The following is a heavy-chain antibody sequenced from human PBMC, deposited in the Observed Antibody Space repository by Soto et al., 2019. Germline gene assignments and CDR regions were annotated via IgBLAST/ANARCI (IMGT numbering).Heavy chain of an antibody. CDR3: VRDDVHCSGGRCYGVPMDV. Sequence: GGSLRLSCAASGFTFSSYGMHWVRQAPGKGLEWVAVISYDGSNKYYADSVKGRFTISRDNSKNTLFLQMNSLRAEDTAVYFCVRDDVHCSGGRCYGVPMDVWGKGTTVTVSS. CDR2: ISYDGSNK. J-gene: IGHJ6*03. V-gene: IGHV3-30*03. D-gene: IGHD2-15*01. CDR1: GFTFSSYG.